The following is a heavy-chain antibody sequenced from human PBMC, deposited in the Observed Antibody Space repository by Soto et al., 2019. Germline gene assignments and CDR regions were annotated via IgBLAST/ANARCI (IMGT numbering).Heavy chain of an antibody. V-gene: IGHV3-23*01. CDR2: ISGSGGST. Sequence: EVQLLESGGGLVQPGGSLRLSCAASGFTFSSYAMSWVRQAPGKGLEWVSAISGSGGSTYYADSVKGRFTISRDNSKNPLYLQMHSLRAEDTAVYYCAKDRWRRSYFDYGGQGTLVTVSS. CDR3: AKDRWRRSYFDY. CDR1: GFTFSSYA. D-gene: IGHD3-16*01. J-gene: IGHJ4*02.